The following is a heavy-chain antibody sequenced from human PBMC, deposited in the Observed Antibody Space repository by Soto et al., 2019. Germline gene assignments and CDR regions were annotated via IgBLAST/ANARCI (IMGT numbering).Heavy chain of an antibody. V-gene: IGHV1-69*01. D-gene: IGHD2-2*01. CDR1: GGTFGSYA. CDR2: IIPIPGTA. J-gene: IGHJ6*04. Sequence: QVQLVQSGAEVKKPGSSVKVSCKASGGTFGSYAISWVRQAPGQGLEWMGGIIPIPGTANYAQKFQGRVTIAADEGKSTAYMELSSLRSEDTAVYYCASSQGSSTSFEIYYYYYYGMDVWGEGTTVTVSS. CDR3: ASSQGSSTSFEIYYYYYYGMDV.